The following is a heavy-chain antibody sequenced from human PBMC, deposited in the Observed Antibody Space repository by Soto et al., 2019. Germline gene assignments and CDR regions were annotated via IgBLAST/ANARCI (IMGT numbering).Heavy chain of an antibody. J-gene: IGHJ4*02. D-gene: IGHD3-22*01. V-gene: IGHV3-33*01. CDR2: IWYDGSNK. Sequence: GGSLRLSCAASGFTFSSYGMHWVRQAPGKGLEWVAVIWYDGSNKYYADSVEGRFTISRDNSKNTLYLQMNSLRAEDTAVYYCAGSNNHNNYYDSSGYYLALDYWGQGTLVTSPQ. CDR3: AGSNNHNNYYDSSGYYLALDY. CDR1: GFTFSSYG.